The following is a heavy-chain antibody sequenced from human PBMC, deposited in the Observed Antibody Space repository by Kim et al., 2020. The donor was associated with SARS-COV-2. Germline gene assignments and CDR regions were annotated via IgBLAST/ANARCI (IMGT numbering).Heavy chain of an antibody. Sequence: ASGFTFGDFAMHWVRQVPGKGLEWVSMISWNGVNIRYADFVKGRFTVSRDNDKNSLYLEMHSLSREDTAFYYCVKDRIGYSSSSFGYGMDVWGHGTMVTVSS. D-gene: IGHD2-2*03. J-gene: IGHJ6*02. V-gene: IGHV3-9*01. CDR1: GFTFGDFA. CDR2: ISWNGVNI. CDR3: VKDRIGYSSSSFGYGMDV.